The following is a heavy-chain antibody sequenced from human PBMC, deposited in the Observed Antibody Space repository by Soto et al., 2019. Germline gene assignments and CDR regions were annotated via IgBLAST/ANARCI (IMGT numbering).Heavy chain of an antibody. CDR1: GGSISSSNW. Sequence: SETLSLTCAVSGGSISSSNWWSWVRQPPGKGLEWIGEIYHSGSTNYNPSLKSRVTKSVDTSKNQFPLKLSSVTAADTAVYYCARHRTKQWLVTYWGQGTLVTVSS. J-gene: IGHJ4*02. D-gene: IGHD6-19*01. CDR2: IYHSGST. V-gene: IGHV4-4*02. CDR3: ARHRTKQWLVTY.